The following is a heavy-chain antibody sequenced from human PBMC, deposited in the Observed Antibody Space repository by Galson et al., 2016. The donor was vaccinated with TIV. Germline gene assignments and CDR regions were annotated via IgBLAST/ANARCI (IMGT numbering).Heavy chain of an antibody. D-gene: IGHD5-18*01. CDR3: APERNTALDTYQAYYGMYA. V-gene: IGHV1-69*13. CDR2: INPLLGTV. CDR1: GDTFSMIV. J-gene: IGHJ6*02. Sequence: SVKVSCKASGDTFSMIVFNWVRQAPGKGLDWMGGINPLLGTVNNAQKFQGRVTFTADESRSTAYMELISLKSEDTAIDYCAPERNTALDTYQAYYGMYAWDQGTAAIVSS.